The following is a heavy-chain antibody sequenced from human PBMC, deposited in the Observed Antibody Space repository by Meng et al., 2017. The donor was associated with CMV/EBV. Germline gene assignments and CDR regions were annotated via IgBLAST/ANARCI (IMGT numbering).Heavy chain of an antibody. J-gene: IGHJ6*02. CDR3: ARGTGRSITIFGVVTHYYYGMDV. CDR2: INHSGST. V-gene: IGHV4-34*01. CDR1: GGSFSGHY. D-gene: IGHD3-3*01. Sequence: SETLSLTCVVYGGSFSGHYWSWIRQPPGKGLEWIGEINHSGSTNYNPSLKSRVTISVDTSKNQFSLKLSSVTAADTAVYYCARGTGRSITIFGVVTHYYYGMDVWGQGTTVTVSS.